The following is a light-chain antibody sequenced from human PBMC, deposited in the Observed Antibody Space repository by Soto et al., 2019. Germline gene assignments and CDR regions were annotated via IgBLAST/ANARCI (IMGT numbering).Light chain of an antibody. V-gene: IGLV1-40*01. CDR1: NSNIGAGYD. CDR2: GNN. Sequence: QAVVTQPPSVSGAPGQRVTISCTGSNSNIGAGYDVHWYQQFPGTAPKLLIYGNNNRPSGVPDRFSGSKSGTSASLAITGLQAEDEADYYCQPYDSSLSGSVFGGGTKLTVL. CDR3: QPYDSSLSGSV. J-gene: IGLJ2*01.